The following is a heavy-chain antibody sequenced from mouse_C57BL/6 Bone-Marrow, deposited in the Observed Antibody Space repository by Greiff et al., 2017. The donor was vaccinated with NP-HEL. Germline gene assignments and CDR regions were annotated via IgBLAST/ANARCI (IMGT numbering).Heavy chain of an antibody. CDR2: ISNLAYSI. D-gene: IGHD2-5*01. J-gene: IGHJ1*03. V-gene: IGHV5-15*01. CDR3: ARQVYSTFDV. CDR1: GFTFSDYG. Sequence: EVKLMESGGGLVQPGGSLKLSCAASGFTFSDYGMAWVRQAPRKGLEWVAFISNLAYSIYYADTVTGRFTISRENAKNTLYLEMSSLRSEDTAMYYCARQVYSTFDVWGTGTTVTVSS.